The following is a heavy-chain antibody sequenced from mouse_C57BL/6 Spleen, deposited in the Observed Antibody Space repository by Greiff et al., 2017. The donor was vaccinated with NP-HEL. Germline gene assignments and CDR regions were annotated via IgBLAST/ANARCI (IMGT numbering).Heavy chain of an antibody. Sequence: QVQLQQPGAELVMPGASVKLSCKASGYTFTSYWMHWVKQRPGQGLEWIGEIDPSDSYTNYNQKFKGKSTLTVDKSSRTAYMQLSSLTSEDSAVYYCARAIYYGYDGGLYYAMDYWGQGTSVTVSS. D-gene: IGHD2-2*01. J-gene: IGHJ4*01. V-gene: IGHV1-69*01. CDR1: GYTFTSYW. CDR3: ARAIYYGYDGGLYYAMDY. CDR2: IDPSDSYT.